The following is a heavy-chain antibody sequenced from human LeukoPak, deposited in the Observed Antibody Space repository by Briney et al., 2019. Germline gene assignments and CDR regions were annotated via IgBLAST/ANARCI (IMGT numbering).Heavy chain of an antibody. Sequence: SETPSLTCTVSGGSISSYYWSWIRQPPGKGLEWIGYIYYSGSTNYNPSLKSRVTISVDTSKNQFSLKLSSVTAADTAVYYCARAITMIDAFDIWGQGTMVTVSS. J-gene: IGHJ3*02. CDR2: IYYSGST. V-gene: IGHV4-59*01. CDR3: ARAITMIDAFDI. D-gene: IGHD3-22*01. CDR1: GGSISSYY.